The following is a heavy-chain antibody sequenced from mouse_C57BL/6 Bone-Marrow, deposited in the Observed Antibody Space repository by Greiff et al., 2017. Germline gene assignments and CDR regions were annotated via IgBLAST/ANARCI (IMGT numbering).Heavy chain of an antibody. CDR2: IYPGNGDT. D-gene: IGHD1-1*01. Sequence: LQQSGAELVRPGASVKMSCKASGYTFTSYNMHWVKQTPRQGLEWIGAIYPGNGDTTYNQTFKGKATLTVDKSSSTAYMQLSSLTSEYSAVYFCARHFYYGSSYGYFDVWGTGTTVTVSS. CDR3: ARHFYYGSSYGYFDV. J-gene: IGHJ1*03. V-gene: IGHV1-12*01. CDR1: GYTFTSYN.